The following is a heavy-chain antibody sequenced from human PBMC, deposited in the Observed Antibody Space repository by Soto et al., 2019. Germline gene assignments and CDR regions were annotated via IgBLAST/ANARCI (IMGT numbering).Heavy chain of an antibody. D-gene: IGHD5-18*01. CDR3: ATSSDEDTAMVDY. Sequence: SETLSLTCTVSGGSISSCDYYWSWIRQPPGKGLEWIGYIYYSGSTYYNPSLKSRVTISVDTSKNQFSLKLSSVTAADTAVYYCATSSDEDTAMVDYWGQGTLVTVSS. J-gene: IGHJ4*02. CDR1: GGSISSCDYY. CDR2: IYYSGST. V-gene: IGHV4-30-4*01.